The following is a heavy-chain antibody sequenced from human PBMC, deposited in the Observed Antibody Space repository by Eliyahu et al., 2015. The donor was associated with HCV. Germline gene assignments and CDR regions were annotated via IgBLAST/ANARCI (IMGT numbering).Heavy chain of an antibody. CDR3: AXGYGDELDAFDI. V-gene: IGHV4-59*01. J-gene: IGHJ3*02. D-gene: IGHD4-17*01. CDR2: IYYSGST. Sequence: LVKPSETLSLTCTVSGGSISSYYWSWIRQPPGKGLEWIGYIYYSGSTNYNPSLKSRVTISVDTSKNQFSLKLSSVTAADTAVYYCAXGYGDELDAFDIWGQGTMVTVSS. CDR1: GGSISSYY.